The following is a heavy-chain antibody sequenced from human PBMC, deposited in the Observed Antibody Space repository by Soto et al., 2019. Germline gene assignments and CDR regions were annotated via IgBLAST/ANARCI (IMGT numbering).Heavy chain of an antibody. CDR1: GFTFSSYS. CDR3: ASLTGTTPYYYYYYGMDV. J-gene: IGHJ6*02. V-gene: IGHV3-30*03. CDR2: ISYDGSNK. Sequence: PGGSLRLSCAASGFTFSSYSMNWVRQAPGKGLEWVAVISYDGSNKYYADSVKGRFTISRDNSKNTLYLQMNSLRAEDTAVYYCASLTGTTPYYYYYYGMDVWGQGTTVTVSS. D-gene: IGHD1-7*01.